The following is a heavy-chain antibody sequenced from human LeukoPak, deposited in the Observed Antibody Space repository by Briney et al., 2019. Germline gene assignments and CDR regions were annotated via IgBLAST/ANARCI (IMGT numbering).Heavy chain of an antibody. CDR3: AKEGANAFQDY. CDR2: IGGGGEST. D-gene: IGHD3-3*02. J-gene: IGHJ4*02. Sequence: PGGSLRLSCAASGFTFSSYAMSWVRQAPGKGLEWVSTIGGGGESTYYADSVKGRFTISRDNAKDTVYLQMNSLRAEDTAVYYCAKEGANAFQDYWGQGALVTVSS. V-gene: IGHV3-23*01. CDR1: GFTFSSYA.